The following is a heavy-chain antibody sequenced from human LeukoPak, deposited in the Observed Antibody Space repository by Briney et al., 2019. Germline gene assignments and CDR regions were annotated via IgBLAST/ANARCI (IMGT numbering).Heavy chain of an antibody. D-gene: IGHD2-2*01. CDR1: GYTFTSYG. CDR3: ARDIHYPYCSSTSCQEYYFDY. J-gene: IGHJ4*02. V-gene: IGHV1-18*01. Sequence: GASVKVSCKASGYTFTSYGISWVRQAPGQGLEWMGWISAYNGNTNYAQKLQGRVTMTTDTSTSTAYMELRSLRSDDTAVYYCARDIHYPYCSSTSCQEYYFDYWGQGTLVTVSS. CDR2: ISAYNGNT.